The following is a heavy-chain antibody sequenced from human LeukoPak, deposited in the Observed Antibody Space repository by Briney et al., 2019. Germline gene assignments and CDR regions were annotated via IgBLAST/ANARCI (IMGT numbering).Heavy chain of an antibody. CDR1: GFTFSSYG. D-gene: IGHD2-21*02. CDR2: ISSSSSYI. Sequence: GGSLRLSCAASGFTFSSYGMNWVRQAPGKGLEWVSSISSSSSYIYYADSVKGRFTISRDNAKNSLYLQMNSLRAEDTAVYYCARNGIVVVTVEYYFDYWGQGTLVTVSS. J-gene: IGHJ4*02. V-gene: IGHV3-21*01. CDR3: ARNGIVVVTVEYYFDY.